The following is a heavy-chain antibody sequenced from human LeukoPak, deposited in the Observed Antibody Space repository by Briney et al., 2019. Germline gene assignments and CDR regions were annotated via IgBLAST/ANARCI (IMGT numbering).Heavy chain of an antibody. J-gene: IGHJ6*02. CDR1: GFTFSSYA. V-gene: IGHV3-23*01. D-gene: IGHD2-21*02. CDR2: ISGSGGST. Sequence: GGSLRLSRAASGFTFSSYAMSWVRQAPGKGLEWVSAISGSGGSTYYADSVKGRFTISRDNSKNTLYLQMNSLRAEDTAVYYCAKDRWLVTFYYYGMDVWGQGTTVTVSS. CDR3: AKDRWLVTFYYYGMDV.